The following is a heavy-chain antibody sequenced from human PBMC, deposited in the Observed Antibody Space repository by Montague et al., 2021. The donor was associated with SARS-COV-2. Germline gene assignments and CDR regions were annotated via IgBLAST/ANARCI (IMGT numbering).Heavy chain of an antibody. J-gene: IGHJ4*02. V-gene: IGHV3-74*01. D-gene: IGHD4/OR15-4a*01. Sequence: SLRLSCAASGFTFSTYWMYWIRQVPGKGLAWVSRINPDGDATTYADSVKGRFTISRDNSKNILYLQMNSLRGEGTAVYYCARSNLHDYADYWGRGNLVTVSS. CDR3: ARSNLHDYADY. CDR2: INPDGDAT. CDR1: GFTFSTYW.